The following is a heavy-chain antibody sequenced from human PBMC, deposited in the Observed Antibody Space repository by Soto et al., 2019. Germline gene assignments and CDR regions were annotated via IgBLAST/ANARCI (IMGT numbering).Heavy chain of an antibody. J-gene: IGHJ4*02. CDR1: GFTFDDYA. CDR2: ISWNSGSI. CDR3: AKGMSSWGAFDY. V-gene: IGHV3-9*01. Sequence: EVQLVESGGGLVQPGRSLRLYCAASGFTFDDYAMHWVRQAPGKGLEWVSGISWNSGSIGYADSVKGRFTISRDNAKNSLYLQMNSLRAEDTALYYCAKGMSSWGAFDYWGQGTLVTVSS. D-gene: IGHD6-13*01.